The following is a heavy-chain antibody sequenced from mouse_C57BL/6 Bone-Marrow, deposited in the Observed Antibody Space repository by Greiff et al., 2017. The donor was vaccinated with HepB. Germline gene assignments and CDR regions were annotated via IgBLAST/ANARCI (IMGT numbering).Heavy chain of an antibody. CDR1: GFSLTSYG. J-gene: IGHJ2*01. V-gene: IGHV2-2*01. D-gene: IGHD1-1*01. CDR3: ARNSFYYYGSSSYFDY. CDR2: IWSGGST. Sequence: QVQLQQPGPGLVQPSQSLSITCTVSGFSLTSYGVHWVRQSPGKGLEWLGVIWSGGSTDYNAAFISRLSISKDNSKSQVFFKMNSLQADDTAIYYCARNSFYYYGSSSYFDYWGQGTTLTVSS.